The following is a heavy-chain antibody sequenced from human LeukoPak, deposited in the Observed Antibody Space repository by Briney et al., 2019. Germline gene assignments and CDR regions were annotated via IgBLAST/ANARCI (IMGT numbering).Heavy chain of an antibody. CDR3: ARDAGNSGYGCDL. D-gene: IGHD5-12*01. CDR2: IRSSSET. CDR1: GFTFSSYW. J-gene: IGHJ5*02. V-gene: IGHV3-48*01. Sequence: GGSLRLSCAASGFTFSSYWMSWVRQAPGKGLEWVSHIRSSSETFYADSVKGRFTISRDNARNSLYLQMNNLRGEDTAIYYCARDAGNSGYGCDLWGQGTLVTVSS.